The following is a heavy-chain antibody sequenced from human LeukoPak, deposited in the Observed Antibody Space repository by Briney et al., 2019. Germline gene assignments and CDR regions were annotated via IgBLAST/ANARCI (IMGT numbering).Heavy chain of an antibody. CDR1: GGSISSSSYY. Sequence: SETLSLTCTVSGGSISSSSYYWGWIRQPPGKGLEWIGSIYYSGSTYYNPSLKSRVTISVDTSKNQFSLKLSSVTAADTAVYYCARGGEYGSGSYYLPFDYWGQGTLVTVSS. CDR2: IYYSGST. D-gene: IGHD3-10*01. J-gene: IGHJ4*02. V-gene: IGHV4-39*01. CDR3: ARGGEYGSGSYYLPFDY.